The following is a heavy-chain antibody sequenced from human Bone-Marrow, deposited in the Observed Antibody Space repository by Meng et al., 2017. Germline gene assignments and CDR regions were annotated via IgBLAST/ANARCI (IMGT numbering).Heavy chain of an antibody. CDR1: GFTFSSYA. D-gene: IGHD1-26*01. Sequence: EVHLVGSGGGLVQPGGSLRLSCAVSGFTFSSYAMSWVRQAPGKGLEWLSAITGSGGSTYYADSVKGRFTISRDNSKNTLYLQMNSLRAEDTAIYYCGKQYSGSYEYWGQGTLVTVSS. J-gene: IGHJ4*02. CDR3: GKQYSGSYEY. CDR2: ITGSGGST. V-gene: IGHV3-23*04.